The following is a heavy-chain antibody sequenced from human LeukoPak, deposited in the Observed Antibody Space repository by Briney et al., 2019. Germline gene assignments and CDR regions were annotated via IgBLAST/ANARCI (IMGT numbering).Heavy chain of an antibody. CDR2: MYYSGST. V-gene: IGHV4-39*07. CDR1: GGSISSGSYY. CDR3: ASGVGADYFDY. Sequence: PSETLSLTCTVSGGSISSGSYYWGWIRQPPGKGLEWIGSMYYSGSTYYNPSLKSRVTISVDTSKNQFSLKLSSVTAADTAVYYCASGVGADYFDYWGQGTLVTVSP. J-gene: IGHJ4*02. D-gene: IGHD1-26*01.